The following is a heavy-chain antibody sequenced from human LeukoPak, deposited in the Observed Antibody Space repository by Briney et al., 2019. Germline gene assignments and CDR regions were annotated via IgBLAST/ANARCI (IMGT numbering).Heavy chain of an antibody. Sequence: SGTLSLTCTVSGGSISSFYWSWIRQPPGKGLEWIGYMSYSGTTKYNPSLKSRLTISMDTSKNQFSLKLSSVTAADTAVYYCARTTSGYYFGAAFDIWGQGTMVTVSS. CDR2: MSYSGTT. CDR1: GGSISSFY. CDR3: ARTTSGYYFGAAFDI. J-gene: IGHJ3*02. V-gene: IGHV4-59*01. D-gene: IGHD3-22*01.